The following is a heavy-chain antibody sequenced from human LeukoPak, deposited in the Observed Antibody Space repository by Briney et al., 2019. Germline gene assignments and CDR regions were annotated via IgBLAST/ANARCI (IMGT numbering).Heavy chain of an antibody. CDR1: GYSISSGYY. CDR2: IYHSGST. J-gene: IGHJ1*01. D-gene: IGHD4-17*01. Sequence: PSETLSLTCTVSGYSISSGYYWGWIRQPPGKGLEWIGSIYHSGSTYYNPSLKSRVTISVDTSKNQFPLKLSSVTAADTAVYYCARGDPTTVTTEYFQHWGQGTLVTVSS. V-gene: IGHV4-38-2*02. CDR3: ARGDPTTVTTEYFQH.